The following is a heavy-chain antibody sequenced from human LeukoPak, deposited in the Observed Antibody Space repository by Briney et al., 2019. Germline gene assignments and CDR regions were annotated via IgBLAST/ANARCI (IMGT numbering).Heavy chain of an antibody. D-gene: IGHD2-15*01. CDR1: GGPIISHY. V-gene: IGHV4-59*11. CDR3: GRDALVGYLSFYYMDV. J-gene: IGHJ6*03. CDR2: ISNSGST. Sequence: SETLSLTCTVSGGPIISHYWTWIRQSPVKGLEWIGGISNSGSTSYNPSVKSRVTISIDTSKNQFSLKLSSVTAADTAVYYCGRDALVGYLSFYYMDVWGKGTTVTVSS.